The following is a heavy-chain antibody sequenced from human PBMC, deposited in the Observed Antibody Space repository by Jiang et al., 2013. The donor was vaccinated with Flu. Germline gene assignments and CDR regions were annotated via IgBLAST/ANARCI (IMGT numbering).Heavy chain of an antibody. Sequence: RLLKPSETLSLTCAVYGGSFSGYYWSWIRQPPGKGLEWIGEINHGGSTNYNPSLKSRVTISVDTSKNQFSLKLSSVTAADTAVYYCARGRGYYDSSGYYYVYFDYVGPGTLVTVSS. J-gene: IGHJ4*03. CDR3: ARGRGYYDSSGYYYVYFDY. CDR2: INHGGST. CDR1: GGSFSGYY. D-gene: IGHD3-22*01. V-gene: IGHV4-34*01.